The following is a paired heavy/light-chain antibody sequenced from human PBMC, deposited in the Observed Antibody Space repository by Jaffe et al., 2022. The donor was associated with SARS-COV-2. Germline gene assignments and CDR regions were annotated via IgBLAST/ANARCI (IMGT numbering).Heavy chain of an antibody. D-gene: IGHD6-13*01. J-gene: IGHJ6*02. CDR2: IIPIFGTA. CDR1: GGTFSSYA. Sequence: QVQLVQSGAEVKKPGSSVKVSCKASGGTFSSYAISWVRQAPGQGLEWMGGIIPIFGTANYAQKFQGRVTITADESTSTAYMELSSLRSEDTAVYYCARTEVAAPTYKPNAGYYYYGMDVWGQGTTVTVSS. CDR3: ARTEVAAPTYKPNAGYYYYGMDV. V-gene: IGHV1-69*01.
Light chain of an antibody. J-gene: IGKJ2*01. Sequence: DIQMTQSPSSLSASVGDRVTITCRASQSISSYLNWYQQKPGKAPKLLIYAASSLQSGVPSRFSGSGSGTDFTLTISSLQPEDFATYYCQQSYSTPPFGQGTKLEIK. V-gene: IGKV1-39*01. CDR2: AAS. CDR1: QSISSY. CDR3: QQSYSTPP.